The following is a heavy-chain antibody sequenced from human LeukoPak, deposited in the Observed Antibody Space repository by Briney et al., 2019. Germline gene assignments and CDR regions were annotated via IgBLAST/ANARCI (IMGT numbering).Heavy chain of an antibody. CDR1: GFTFDDYA. Sequence: GGSLRLSCAASGFTFDDYAMHWVRQAPGKGLEWVSGISWNSGSIGHADSVKGRFTISRDNAKNSLYLQMNSLRAEDTALYYCAKGGYSYGRRSYGMDVWGQGTTVTVSS. CDR2: ISWNSGSI. CDR3: AKGGYSYGRRSYGMDV. D-gene: IGHD5-18*01. V-gene: IGHV3-9*01. J-gene: IGHJ6*02.